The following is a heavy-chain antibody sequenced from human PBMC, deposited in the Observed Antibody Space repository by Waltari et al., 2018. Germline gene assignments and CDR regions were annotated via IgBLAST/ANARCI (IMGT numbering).Heavy chain of an antibody. Sequence: EVQLLESGGDLVQPGGSLRLPCAVSGFSFSIYAMSWVRQAPGKGLEWVAAISGGVDNTFYLDSVKGRFTISRDISTNTLFLEMSSLRVEDTALYYCTRAAHGYGDWSWGHGTLVTVSS. D-gene: IGHD2-21*02. V-gene: IGHV3-23*01. J-gene: IGHJ5*01. CDR2: ISGGVDNT. CDR1: GFSFSIYA. CDR3: TRAAHGYGDWS.